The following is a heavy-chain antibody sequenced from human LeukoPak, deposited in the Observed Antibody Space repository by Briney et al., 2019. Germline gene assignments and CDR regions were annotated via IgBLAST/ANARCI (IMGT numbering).Heavy chain of an antibody. J-gene: IGHJ6*02. D-gene: IGHD4-17*01. V-gene: IGHV4-59*01. CDR3: ARPQYGDYYYGMDV. Sequence: SETLSLTCTVSGGSISSYYWTWLRQPPGRGLEWIGYIYYSGSTNYNPSLKSRVTISVDTSKNQFSLKLTSVTAADTAVYYCARPQYGDYYYGMDVWGQGTTVTVSS. CDR1: GGSISSYY. CDR2: IYYSGST.